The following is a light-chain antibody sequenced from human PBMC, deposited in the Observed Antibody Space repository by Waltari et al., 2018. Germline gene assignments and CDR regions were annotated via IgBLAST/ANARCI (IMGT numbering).Light chain of an antibody. CDR3: QQSYSTPLT. V-gene: IGKV1-39*01. CDR2: AAS. CDR1: QSISSY. J-gene: IGKJ4*01. Sequence: DIQMTQSPSSLSASVGDRVPITCRASQSISSYLNWYKQKPGKAPKLLIYAASSLQSGVPSRFSGSGSGTDFTLTISSLQPEDFATYYCQQSYSTPLTFGGGTKVEIK.